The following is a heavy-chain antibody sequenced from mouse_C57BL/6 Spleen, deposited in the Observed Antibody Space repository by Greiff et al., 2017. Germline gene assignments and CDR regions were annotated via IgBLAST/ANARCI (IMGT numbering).Heavy chain of an antibody. D-gene: IGHD5-1*01. V-gene: IGHV5-16*01. CDR3: ARDRGYLLDY. CDR1: GFTFSDYY. Sequence: EVKLMESEGGLVQPGSSMKLSCTASGFTFSDYYMAWVRQVPEKGLEWVANINYDGSSTYYLDSLKSRFIISRDNAKNILYLQMSSLKSEDTDTYYCARDRGYLLDYWGQGTTLTVSS. CDR2: INYDGSST. J-gene: IGHJ2*01.